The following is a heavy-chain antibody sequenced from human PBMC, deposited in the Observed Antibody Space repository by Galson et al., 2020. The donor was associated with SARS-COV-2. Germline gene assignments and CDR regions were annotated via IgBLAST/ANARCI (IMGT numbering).Heavy chain of an antibody. D-gene: IGHD3-10*01. CDR1: GFTFGDYA. Sequence: GGSLRLSCTASGFTFGDYAMSWVRQAPGKGLEWVGFIRSKAYGGTTEYAASVKGRFTISRDDSKSIAYLQMNSLKTEDTAVYYCTRVMPRVYYYGSGSYSYMDVWGKGTTVTISS. V-gene: IGHV3-49*04. CDR3: TRVMPRVYYYGSGSYSYMDV. J-gene: IGHJ6*03. CDR2: IRSKAYGGTT.